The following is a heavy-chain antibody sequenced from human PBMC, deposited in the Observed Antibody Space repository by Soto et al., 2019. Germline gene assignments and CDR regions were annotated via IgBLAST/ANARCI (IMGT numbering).Heavy chain of an antibody. CDR1: GYTFTSYG. J-gene: IGHJ5*02. V-gene: IGHV1-18*01. CDR2: ISAYNGNT. CDR3: ARDPLWFWARGRESSLLDP. D-gene: IGHD3-10*01. Sequence: ASVKVSCKASGYTFTSYGISWVRQAPGQGIEWMGWISAYNGNTNYAQKLQGRVTMTTDTSTSTAYMELRSLRSDDAAVYYCARDPLWFWARGRESSLLDPRGQGTLVTVSA.